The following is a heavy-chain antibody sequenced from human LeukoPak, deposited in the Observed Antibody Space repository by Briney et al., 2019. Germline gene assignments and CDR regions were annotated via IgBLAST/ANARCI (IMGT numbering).Heavy chain of an antibody. CDR2: MNPNSGNT. Sequence: ASVTVSFKASGYTFTSYDINWVRQATGQGLEWMGWMNPNSGNTGYAQKFQGRVTMTRNTAISTVYMELSSLRSEDTAVYYCARGPLYSSGWGDNWFDPWGQGTLVTVSS. CDR1: GYTFTSYD. V-gene: IGHV1-8*01. D-gene: IGHD6-19*01. CDR3: ARGPLYSSGWGDNWFDP. J-gene: IGHJ5*02.